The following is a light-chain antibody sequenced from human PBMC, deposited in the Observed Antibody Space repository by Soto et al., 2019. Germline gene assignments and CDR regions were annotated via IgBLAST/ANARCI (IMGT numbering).Light chain of an antibody. Sequence: QSALTQPASVSGSPGQSITFSCTGTSSDVGGYSHVSWYQQHPGKAPKLMIYDVSNRPSGVSNRFSGSKSGNTASLTISGLQSEDEADYYCSSYTGSSTLVFGGGTKLTVL. CDR3: SSYTGSSTLV. CDR2: DVS. V-gene: IGLV2-14*01. CDR1: SSDVGGYSH. J-gene: IGLJ2*01.